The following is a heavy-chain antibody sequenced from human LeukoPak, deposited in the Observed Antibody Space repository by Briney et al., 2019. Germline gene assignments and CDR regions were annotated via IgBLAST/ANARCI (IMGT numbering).Heavy chain of an antibody. Sequence: VASVKVSCKTSGYTFTNYAMNWVRQAPGQGLEWMGWINPNTGNPAYAQGFTGRFVFSLDTSVSTAYLQISSLEAEDTAVYYCARAIMHLGELSLPSYWGQGTLVTVSS. CDR3: ARAIMHLGELSLPSY. CDR1: GYTFTNYA. V-gene: IGHV7-4-1*02. J-gene: IGHJ4*02. D-gene: IGHD3-16*02. CDR2: INPNTGNP.